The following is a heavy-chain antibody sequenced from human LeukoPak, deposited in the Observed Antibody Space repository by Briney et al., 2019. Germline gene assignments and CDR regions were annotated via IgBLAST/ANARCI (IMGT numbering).Heavy chain of an antibody. V-gene: IGHV1-69*13. CDR1: GGTFSSYA. CDR2: IIPIFGTA. CDR3: ASRYYGSGSYFLGNWFDP. J-gene: IGHJ5*02. D-gene: IGHD3-10*01. Sequence: SVKVSCKASGGTFSSYAISWVRQAPGQGLEWMGGIIPIFGTANYAQKFQGRVTITADESTSTAYMELSSLRSEDTAVYYCASRYYGSGSYFLGNWFDPWGQGTLATVSS.